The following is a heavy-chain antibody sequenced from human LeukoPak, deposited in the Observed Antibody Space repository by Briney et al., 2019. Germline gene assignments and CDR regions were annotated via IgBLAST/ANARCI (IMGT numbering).Heavy chain of an antibody. V-gene: IGHV3-30*02. CDR1: GFTFSSYG. J-gene: IGHJ4*02. CDR2: IRYDGSNK. Sequence: GGSLRLSCAASGFTFSSYGMHWVRQAPGKGLEWVAFIRYDGSNKYYADSVKGRFTISRDNSKNTLYLQMNSLRAEDTAVYYCAKVGGFEGVIEYRDYWGQGTLVTVSS. CDR3: AKVGGFEGVIEYRDY. D-gene: IGHD3-16*02.